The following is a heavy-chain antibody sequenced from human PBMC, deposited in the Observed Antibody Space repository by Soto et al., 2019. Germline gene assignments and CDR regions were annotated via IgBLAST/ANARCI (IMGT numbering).Heavy chain of an antibody. CDR2: ISYDGSNK. Sequence: PGGSLRLSCAASGFTFSSYAMHWVRQAPGKGLEWVAVISYDGSNKYYADSVKGRFTISRDNSKNTLYLQMNSLRAEDTAVYYCARVFYDYGDYGGFDYWGQGTLVTVSS. V-gene: IGHV3-30-3*01. CDR3: ARVFYDYGDYGGFDY. CDR1: GFTFSSYA. J-gene: IGHJ4*02. D-gene: IGHD4-17*01.